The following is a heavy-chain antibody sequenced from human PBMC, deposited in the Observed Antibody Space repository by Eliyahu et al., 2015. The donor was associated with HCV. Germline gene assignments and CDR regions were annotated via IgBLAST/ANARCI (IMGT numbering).Heavy chain of an antibody. CDR2: IVYSGST. CDR3: ARGPRYSSSSYRGFEI. D-gene: IGHD6-13*01. Sequence: QVQLQESGPGLVKPSETLSLTCSVXGDSVTTYYWSWIRQPPGKGLEWIGYIVYSGSTNYNPSLNSRVTISLDTSNNQFSLRLTSVTAADTAVYYCARGPRYSSSSYRGFEIWGQGAMVTVSS. CDR1: GDSVTTYY. J-gene: IGHJ3*02. V-gene: IGHV4-59*02.